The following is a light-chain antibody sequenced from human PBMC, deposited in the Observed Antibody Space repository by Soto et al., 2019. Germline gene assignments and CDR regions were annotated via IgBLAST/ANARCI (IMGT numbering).Light chain of an antibody. CDR1: SSNIGAGYD. J-gene: IGLJ1*01. Sequence: QSVLTHPPSVSGAPGQRVTISCTGSSSNIGAGYDVHWYQQLPGTAPKLLIFGNTNRPSGVPDRFSGSKSDTSASLAITGLQAEDEADYYCQSYDSSLNTYVFGAGTKVTV. CDR2: GNT. CDR3: QSYDSSLNTYV. V-gene: IGLV1-40*01.